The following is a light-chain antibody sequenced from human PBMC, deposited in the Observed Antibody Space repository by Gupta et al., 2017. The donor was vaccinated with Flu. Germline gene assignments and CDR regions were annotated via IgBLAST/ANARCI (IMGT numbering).Light chain of an antibody. CDR1: NIGSKN. Sequence: SYELTQPPSVSVALVQTARLTCGGRNIGSKNVHWHQQKPAHALLLVMYRDSNRGAAIPECVSDSDSATTVTMTRRKAQAGDDYYYYSQAGNISTVVLGGGTKLTVL. J-gene: IGLJ3*02. CDR2: RDS. CDR3: QAGNISTVV. V-gene: IGLV3-9*01.